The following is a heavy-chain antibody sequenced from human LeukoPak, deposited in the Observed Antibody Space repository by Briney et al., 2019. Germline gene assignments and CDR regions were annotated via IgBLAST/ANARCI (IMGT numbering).Heavy chain of an antibody. D-gene: IGHD5-12*01. Sequence: PGGSLRLSCAASGFTVSTKYMTWVRQAPGKGLEWVSAIYNAGSTYYADSVKGRFTISRDNSRNTLYLQMNSLRAEDTAVYYCATKLGDSGYDFGFWGQGTLVTVSS. V-gene: IGHV3-53*01. CDR1: GFTVSTKY. CDR2: IYNAGST. J-gene: IGHJ4*02. CDR3: ATKLGDSGYDFGF.